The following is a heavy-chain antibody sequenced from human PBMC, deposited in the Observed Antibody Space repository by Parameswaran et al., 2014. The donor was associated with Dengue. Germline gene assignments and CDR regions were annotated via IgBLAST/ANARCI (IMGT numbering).Heavy chain of an antibody. J-gene: IGHJ3*02. Sequence: RWIRQPPGKGLEWIGNIYHTGSTFYNPSLKSRVAISVDASQNQFALKLTSVTAADTAVYFCARDGNLTPETTGTFDIWGQGTMVTVSS. CDR3: ARDGNLTPETTGTFDI. V-gene: IGHV4-31*02. CDR2: IYHTGST. D-gene: IGHD4-17*01.